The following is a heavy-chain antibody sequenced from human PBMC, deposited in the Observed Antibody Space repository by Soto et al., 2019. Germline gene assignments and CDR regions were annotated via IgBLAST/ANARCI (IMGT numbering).Heavy chain of an antibody. D-gene: IGHD2-2*01. CDR3: YCLGRSRSDCGSLDY. J-gene: IGHJ4*02. CDR1: GGSISSSSYY. Sequence: QLQLQESGPGLVKPSETLSLTCTVSGGSISSSSYYWGWIRQPPGKGLEWIGWIYYSGSTDYNPSLKCRVTISIDTPKNQFSLKLSSVSAGDAAVNYGYCLGRSRSDCGSLDYWGQGTLVTVSS. CDR2: IYYSGST. V-gene: IGHV4-39*01.